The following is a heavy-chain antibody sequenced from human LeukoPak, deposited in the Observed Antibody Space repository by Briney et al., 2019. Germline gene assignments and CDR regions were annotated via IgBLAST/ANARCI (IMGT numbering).Heavy chain of an antibody. D-gene: IGHD3-22*01. CDR2: ISWNSGSI. V-gene: IGHV3-9*01. J-gene: IGHJ4*02. Sequence: GGSLRLSCAASGFTFDDYAMHWVRQAPGKGLEWVSGISWNSGSIGYADSVKGRFTISRDNAKNSLCLQMNSLRAEDTALYYCASGRSYDSSGLDYWGQGTLVTVSS. CDR1: GFTFDDYA. CDR3: ASGRSYDSSGLDY.